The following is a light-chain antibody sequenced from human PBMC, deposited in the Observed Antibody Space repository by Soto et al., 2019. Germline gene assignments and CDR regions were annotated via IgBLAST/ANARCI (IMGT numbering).Light chain of an antibody. Sequence: PGERATLSCRASQSVDSNSLAWYQHKPGQAPRLLIYGASSRAPGISDRYSGRGSGTDFTLTINRLEPEDFAVYYWQQYATSPTFGGGTRLEIK. CDR1: QSVDSNS. CDR3: QQYATSPT. J-gene: IGKJ4*01. V-gene: IGKV3-20*01. CDR2: GAS.